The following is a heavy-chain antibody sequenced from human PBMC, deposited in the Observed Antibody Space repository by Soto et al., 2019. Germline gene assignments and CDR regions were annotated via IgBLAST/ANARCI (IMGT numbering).Heavy chain of an antibody. J-gene: IGHJ3*02. CDR2: IYSGGST. CDR3: AKSGGSGWFADAFDI. D-gene: IGHD6-19*01. CDR1: GFTVSSYY. Sequence: PGGSLRLSCAGSGFTVSSYYMSWVRQAPGKGLEWVSVIYSGGSTYYADSVKGRFTISRDNSKNTLYLQMNSLRAEDTAVYYCAKSGGSGWFADAFDIWGQGTMVTV. V-gene: IGHV3-53*01.